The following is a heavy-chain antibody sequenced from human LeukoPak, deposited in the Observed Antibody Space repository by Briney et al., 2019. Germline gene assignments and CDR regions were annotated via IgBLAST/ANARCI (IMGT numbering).Heavy chain of an antibody. V-gene: IGHV1-69*05. D-gene: IGHD6-19*01. J-gene: IGHJ4*02. CDR3: AKRVAVAGKLDDY. CDR1: GGTFSSYA. Sequence: ASVKVSCKASGGTFSSYAISWVRQAPGQGLEWMGRIIPTFGTANYAQKFQGRVTITTDESTSTAYMELSSLRSEDTAVYYCAKRVAVAGKLDDYWGQGTLVTVSS. CDR2: IIPTFGTA.